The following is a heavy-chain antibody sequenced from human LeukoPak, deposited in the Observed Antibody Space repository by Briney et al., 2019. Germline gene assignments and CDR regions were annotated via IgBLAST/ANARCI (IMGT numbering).Heavy chain of an antibody. V-gene: IGHV3-7*01. CDR1: GFTFSRYW. CDR2: INQDGGDK. Sequence: GGSLRLSCAASGFTFSRYWMSWVRQAPGKGLEWVANINQDGGDKYHADSVKGRFTISRDNAKNSLYLQMNSLRAEDTAVYYCERDHDGKDYWGQGTLVTVSS. CDR3: ERDHDGKDY. J-gene: IGHJ4*02.